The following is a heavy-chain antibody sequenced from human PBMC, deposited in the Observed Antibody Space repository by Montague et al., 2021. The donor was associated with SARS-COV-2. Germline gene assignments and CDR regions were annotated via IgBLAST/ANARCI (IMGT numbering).Heavy chain of an antibody. CDR1: GGPFSSTSFY. V-gene: IGHV4-39*01. J-gene: IGHJ5*02. CDR3: ARPRLGSPNNWFDT. D-gene: IGHD6-6*01. Sequence: SETLSLTCSVSGGPFSSTSFYWGWIRQSPGKGLEWVANFYYNGITYYNPSLKSRVTLSVGPSTNQFFLKLTSVTAADTAVYYCARPRLGSPNNWFDTWGQGILVTVSS. CDR2: FYYNGIT.